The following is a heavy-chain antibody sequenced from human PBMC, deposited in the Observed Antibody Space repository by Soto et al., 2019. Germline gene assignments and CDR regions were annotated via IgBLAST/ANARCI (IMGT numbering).Heavy chain of an antibody. J-gene: IGHJ4*02. D-gene: IGHD5-12*01. Sequence: QVQLVQSGAEVKKPGASVKVSCKATGYTFTTYDINWVRQATGQGLEWMGWMNPNSGDTGYAQKFQGRVTMTRDTSISTAYMELSTLTSEDTYVYYCVRGLEWLRNYWGQGTLVTVSS. CDR2: MNPNSGDT. CDR3: VRGLEWLRNY. V-gene: IGHV1-8*01. CDR1: GYTFTTYD.